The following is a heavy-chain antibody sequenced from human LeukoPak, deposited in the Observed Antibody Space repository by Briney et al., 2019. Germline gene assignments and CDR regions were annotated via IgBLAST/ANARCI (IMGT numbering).Heavy chain of an antibody. CDR2: INPNSGGT. CDR3: ARGRRGGKYHYYFDY. V-gene: IGHV1-2*02. CDR1: GYTFTGYY. D-gene: IGHD1-14*01. Sequence: ASVKVSCKASGYTFTGYYMHWVRQAPGQGLEWMGWINPNSGGTNYAQKFQGRVTMTRDTSISTAYMELSRLRSDDTAVYYCARGRRGGKYHYYFDYWGQGTLVTVSS. J-gene: IGHJ4*02.